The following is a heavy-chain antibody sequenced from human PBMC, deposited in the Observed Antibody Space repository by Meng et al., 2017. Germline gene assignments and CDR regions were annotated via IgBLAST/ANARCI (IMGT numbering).Heavy chain of an antibody. D-gene: IGHD6-6*01. J-gene: IGHJ4*02. CDR3: ARLLRPYSSSSNFDY. V-gene: IGHV1-18*01. Sequence: QVQVVQSGAEVKNPGALVKVSCKASGYTFTSYGISWVRQAPGQGLEWMGWISAYNGNTNYAQKLQGRVTMTTDTSTSTAYMELRSLRSDDTAVYYCARLLRPYSSSSNFDYWGQGTLVTVSS. CDR1: GYTFTSYG. CDR2: ISAYNGNT.